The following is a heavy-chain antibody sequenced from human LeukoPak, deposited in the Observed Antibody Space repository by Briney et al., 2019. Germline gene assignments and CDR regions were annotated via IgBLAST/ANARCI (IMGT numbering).Heavy chain of an antibody. CDR1: GYTFTGYY. D-gene: IGHD2-15*01. J-gene: IGHJ4*02. Sequence: ASVKVSCKASGYTFTGYYMHWVRQAPGQGLEWMGIINPSGGSTSYAQKFQGRVTMTRDTSTSTVYMELSSLRCADTAVYYCADGGGSGGSCLLRWGQGTLVTVSS. CDR2: INPSGGST. CDR3: ADGGGSGGSCLLR. V-gene: IGHV1-46*01.